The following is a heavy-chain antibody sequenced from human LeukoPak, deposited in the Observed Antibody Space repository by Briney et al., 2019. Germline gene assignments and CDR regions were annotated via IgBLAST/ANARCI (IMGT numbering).Heavy chain of an antibody. CDR2: INHSGST. CDR1: GGSFSGSY. D-gene: IGHD6-13*01. J-gene: IGHJ4*02. Sequence: PSETLSLTCAVYGGSFSGSYWSWIRQPPGKGLEWIGEINHSGSTNYNPSLKSRVTISVDTSKNQFSLKLSSVTAADTAVYYCARGLLGPESSSWFYYRGPGTLVTGS. CDR3: ARGLLGPESSSWFYY. V-gene: IGHV4-34*01.